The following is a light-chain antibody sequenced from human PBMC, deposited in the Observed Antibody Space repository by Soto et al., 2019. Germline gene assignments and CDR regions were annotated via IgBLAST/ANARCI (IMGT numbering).Light chain of an antibody. V-gene: IGLV2-14*03. J-gene: IGLJ3*02. CDR1: SSDVGAYNY. CDR3: SSYTSSNTRV. Sequence: QSALTQPASVSGSPGQSITISCTGTSSDVGAYNYVSWYQQHPGKAPKLMIYDVSHRPSGVSNRFSGSKSGNTASLTISGLQAEDDADYYFSSYTSSNTRVFGGGTKVTVL. CDR2: DVS.